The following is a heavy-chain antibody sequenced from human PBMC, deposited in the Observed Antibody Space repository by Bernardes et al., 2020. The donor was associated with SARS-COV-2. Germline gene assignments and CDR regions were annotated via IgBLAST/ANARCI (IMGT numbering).Heavy chain of an antibody. D-gene: IGHD1-26*01. V-gene: IGHV3-33*01. CDR2: IWYDGSNK. J-gene: IGHJ4*02. CDR1: GFTFSSYG. CDR3: AREGIVGATTGLDY. Sequence: GGSLRLSCAASGFTFSSYGMHWVRQAPGKGLEWVAVIWYDGSNKYYADSVKGRFTISRDNSKNTLYLQMNSLRAEDTAVYYCAREGIVGATTGLDYWGQGTLVTVSS.